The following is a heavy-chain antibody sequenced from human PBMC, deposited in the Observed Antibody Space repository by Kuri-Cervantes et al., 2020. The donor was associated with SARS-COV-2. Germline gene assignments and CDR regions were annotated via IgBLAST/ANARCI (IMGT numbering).Heavy chain of an antibody. V-gene: IGHV3-30-3*01. CDR1: GFTFSSFS. CDR2: ISYDGADK. Sequence: GGSLRLTCAASGFTFSSFSLHWVRQAPGKGLQWVALISYDGADKNYADSVKGRFTISRDNSRKVVYLHMNSLRGEDTAVYYCARPTFDYWGQGTLVTVSS. J-gene: IGHJ4*02. CDR3: ARPTFDY.